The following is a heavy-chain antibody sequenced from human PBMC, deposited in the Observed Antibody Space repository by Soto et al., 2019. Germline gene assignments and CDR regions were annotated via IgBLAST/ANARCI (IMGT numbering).Heavy chain of an antibody. J-gene: IGHJ4*02. CDR1: GCSFSTYG. CDR3: ARDDGLAYCGGDCYS. CDR2: IIPKFGTT. D-gene: IGHD2-21*02. Sequence: SVKVSCKASGCSFSTYGINWVRLAPGQGLEWMGGIIPKFGTTNYAQKFRGRVTITADESTSTAYMELSSLRSEDTAVYYCARDDGLAYCGGDCYSWGQGTLVTVS. V-gene: IGHV1-69*13.